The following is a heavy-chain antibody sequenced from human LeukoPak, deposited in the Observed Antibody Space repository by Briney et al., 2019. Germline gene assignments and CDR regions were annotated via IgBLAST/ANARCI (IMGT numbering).Heavy chain of an antibody. Sequence: ASVKVSCKASGYTFTGYYMHWVRQAPGQGLEWMGWINPNSGGTNYAQKFQGRVTMTRDTSISTAYMELSRLRSDDTAVYYCARDPRSSWGNYYDSIFWGQGTLVTVSS. CDR1: GYTFTGYY. CDR3: ARDPRSSWGNYYDSIF. V-gene: IGHV1-2*02. J-gene: IGHJ4*02. D-gene: IGHD3-22*01. CDR2: INPNSGGT.